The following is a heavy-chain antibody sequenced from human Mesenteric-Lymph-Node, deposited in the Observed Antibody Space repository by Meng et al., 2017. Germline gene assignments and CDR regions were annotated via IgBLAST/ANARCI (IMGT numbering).Heavy chain of an antibody. Sequence: GESLKISCAASGFTFSSYWMHWVRQAPGKGLVWVSRINSDGSSTSYANSVKGRFTISRDNAKNTLYLQMNSLRAEDTAVYYCARERYCSGGSCYSNYYYYYGMDVWGQGTTVTFSS. CDR2: INSDGSST. D-gene: IGHD2-15*01. J-gene: IGHJ6*02. CDR1: GFTFSSYW. CDR3: ARERYCSGGSCYSNYYYYYGMDV. V-gene: IGHV3-74*01.